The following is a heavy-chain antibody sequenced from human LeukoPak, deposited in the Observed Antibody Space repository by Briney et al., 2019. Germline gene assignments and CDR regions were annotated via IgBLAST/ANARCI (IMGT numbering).Heavy chain of an antibody. V-gene: IGHV1-3*01. CDR1: GYTFTSYA. D-gene: IGHD3-22*01. CDR3: ARDGKYYYDSSGFNWFDP. CDR2: INAGNGNT. J-gene: IGHJ5*02. Sequence: ASVKVSCKASGYTFTSYAMHWVRQAPGQRLEWMGWINAGNGNTKYSQKFQGRVTITRDTSASTAYMELSSLRSEDTAVYYCARDGKYYYDSSGFNWFDPWGQGTLVTVSS.